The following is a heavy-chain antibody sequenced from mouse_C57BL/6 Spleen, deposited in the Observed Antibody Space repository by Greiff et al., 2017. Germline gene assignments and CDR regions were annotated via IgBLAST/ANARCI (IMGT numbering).Heavy chain of an antibody. CDR3: AGLRQEYYYAMDY. V-gene: IGHV5-17*01. CDR1: GFTFSDYG. D-gene: IGHD2-4*01. Sequence: EVKLVESGGGLVKPGGSLKLSCAASGFTFSDYGMHWVRQAPEKGLEWVAYISSGSSTIYYADTVKGRFTISRDNAKNTLFLQMTSLRSEDTAMYYCAGLRQEYYYAMDYWGQGTSVTVSS. J-gene: IGHJ4*01. CDR2: ISSGSSTI.